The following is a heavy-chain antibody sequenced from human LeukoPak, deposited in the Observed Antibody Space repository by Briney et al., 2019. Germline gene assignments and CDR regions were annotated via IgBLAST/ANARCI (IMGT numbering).Heavy chain of an antibody. CDR3: AKDPELGTIFGGMDV. V-gene: IGHV3-48*01. D-gene: IGHD3-3*01. J-gene: IGHJ6*03. Sequence: PGGSLRLSCAASGFTFSSYSMNWVRQAPGKGLEWVSYISSSSSTIYYADSVKGRFTISRDNSKNTLYLQMNSLRAEDTAVYYCAKDPELGTIFGGMDVWGKGTTVTVSS. CDR1: GFTFSSYS. CDR2: ISSSSSTI.